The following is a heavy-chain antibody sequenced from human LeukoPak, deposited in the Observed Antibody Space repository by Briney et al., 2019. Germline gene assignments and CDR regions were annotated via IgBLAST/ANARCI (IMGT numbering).Heavy chain of an antibody. D-gene: IGHD3-3*01. Sequence: GGSLRLSCAASGFTFSSYSMNWVRQAPGKGLEWVSYISSSSSTIYYADSVKGRFTISRDNSKNTLYLQMNSLRAEDTAVYYCAKALFGVVIKYYFDYWGQGTLVTVSS. CDR1: GFTFSSYS. CDR3: AKALFGVVIKYYFDY. V-gene: IGHV3-48*01. CDR2: ISSSSSTI. J-gene: IGHJ4*02.